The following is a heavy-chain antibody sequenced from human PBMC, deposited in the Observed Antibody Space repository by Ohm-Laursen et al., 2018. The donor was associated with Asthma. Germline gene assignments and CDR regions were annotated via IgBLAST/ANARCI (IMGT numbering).Heavy chain of an antibody. J-gene: IGHJ1*01. D-gene: IGHD6-13*01. CDR1: GYSFTDYY. Sequence: SVKVSCKTSGYSFTDYYINWVRQAPGQGLEWMGRIHPNNGGTTYAQNFRGRVTFTRDTSIRIAYMELTSLSSDDTAVYFCARDLGHISNWYTEYFQYWGQGTLVTVSS. CDR3: ARDLGHISNWYTEYFQY. CDR2: IHPNNGGT. V-gene: IGHV1-2*06.